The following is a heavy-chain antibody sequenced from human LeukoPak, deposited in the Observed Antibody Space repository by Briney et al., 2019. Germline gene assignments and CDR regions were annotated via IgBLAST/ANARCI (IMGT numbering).Heavy chain of an antibody. CDR1: GFTVSSNY. J-gene: IGHJ4*02. CDR3: ARVGDCGRASCYAIDY. V-gene: IGHV3-66*01. D-gene: IGHD2-2*01. Sequence: GGSLRLTCAASGFTVSSNYMSWVRQAPGKGLEWVSIIYSGGSTYYTDSVRGRFIISRDISKNTLYLQMNSLRAEDTAVYYCARVGDCGRASCYAIDYWGQGTLVTVSS. CDR2: IYSGGST.